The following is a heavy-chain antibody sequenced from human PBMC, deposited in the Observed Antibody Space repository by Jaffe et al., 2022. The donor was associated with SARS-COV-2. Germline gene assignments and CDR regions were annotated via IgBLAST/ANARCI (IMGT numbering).Heavy chain of an antibody. Sequence: QVQLVESGGGVVQPGRSLRLSCAASGFTFSSYGMHWVRQAPGKGLEWVAVISYDGSNKYYADSVKGRFTISRDNSKNTLYLQMNSLRAEDTAVYYCAKGEGVKDYGGNLDFDYWGQGTLVTVSS. J-gene: IGHJ4*02. CDR2: ISYDGSNK. D-gene: IGHD4-17*01. CDR1: GFTFSSYG. V-gene: IGHV3-30*18. CDR3: AKGEGVKDYGGNLDFDY.